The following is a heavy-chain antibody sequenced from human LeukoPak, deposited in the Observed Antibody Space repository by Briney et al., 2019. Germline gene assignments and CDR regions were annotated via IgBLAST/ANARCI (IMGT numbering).Heavy chain of an antibody. CDR2: IYSGGST. CDR3: ARDGEIVGATSDY. V-gene: IGHV3-53*01. J-gene: IGHJ4*02. Sequence: PGGSLRLSCAAPGFTVSSNYMSWVRQAPGKGLEWVSVIYSGGSTYYADSVKSRFTISRDNSKNTLYLQMNSLRAEDTAVYYCARDGEIVGATSDYWGQGTLVTVSS. CDR1: GFTVSSNY. D-gene: IGHD1-26*01.